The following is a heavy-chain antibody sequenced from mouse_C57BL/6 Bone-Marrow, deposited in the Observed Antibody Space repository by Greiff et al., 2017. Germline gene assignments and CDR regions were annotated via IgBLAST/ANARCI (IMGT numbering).Heavy chain of an antibody. Sequence: LQLQQSGAELARPGASVKLSCKASGYTFTSYGISWVKQRTGQGLEWIGEIYPRSGNTYYNEKFKGKATLTAYNSSSTAYMELRSLTSEDSAVYFCARCGYYGSSYNYWGQGTTLTVSS. V-gene: IGHV1-81*01. CDR2: IYPRSGNT. CDR3: ARCGYYGSSYNY. J-gene: IGHJ2*01. D-gene: IGHD1-1*01. CDR1: GYTFTSYG.